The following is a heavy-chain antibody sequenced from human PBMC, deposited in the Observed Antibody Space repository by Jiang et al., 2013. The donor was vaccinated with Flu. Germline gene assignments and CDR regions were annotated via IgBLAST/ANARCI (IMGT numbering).Heavy chain of an antibody. V-gene: IGHV3-74*01. J-gene: IGHJ4*02. D-gene: IGHD3-3*01. Sequence: GLVWVSRINSDGSSTSYADSVKGRFTISRDNAKNTLYLQMNSLRAEDTAVYYCARDSEYDFWSGYPYYFDYWGQGTLVTVSS. CDR2: INSDGSST. CDR3: ARDSEYDFWSGYPYYFDY.